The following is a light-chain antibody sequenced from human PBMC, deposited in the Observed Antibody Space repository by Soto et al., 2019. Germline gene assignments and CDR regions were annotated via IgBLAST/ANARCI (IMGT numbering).Light chain of an antibody. CDR3: QQSYSSPPT. J-gene: IGKJ1*01. Sequence: DFPMTKSPSSLSASVNDRVIITCRASQSISNHLNWYQQKPGKAPKLLIFAASSLQSGVPSRFSGSRSGPDFTVTISSLQPEDFATYYCQQSYSSPPTFGQGTKVAIK. V-gene: IGKV1-39*01. CDR1: QSISNH. CDR2: AAS.